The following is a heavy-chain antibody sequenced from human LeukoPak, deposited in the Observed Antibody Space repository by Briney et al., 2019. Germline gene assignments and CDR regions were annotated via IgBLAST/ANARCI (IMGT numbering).Heavy chain of an antibody. Sequence: ASVKVSCKASGGTFSNYAISWVRQAPGQGLEWMGGIIPLFDSADYAQKFQGRLTITADESTSTAYMELSSLRPEDTSVYYCARDLVGSHTGYSSGAWDYWGQGTLVTVSS. V-gene: IGHV1-69*13. J-gene: IGHJ4*02. CDR3: ARDLVGSHTGYSSGAWDY. D-gene: IGHD3-9*01. CDR2: IIPLFDSA. CDR1: GGTFSNYA.